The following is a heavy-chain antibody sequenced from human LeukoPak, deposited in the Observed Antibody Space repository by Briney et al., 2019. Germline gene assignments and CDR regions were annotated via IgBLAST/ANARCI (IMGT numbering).Heavy chain of an antibody. CDR3: ARDSTMVYGMDV. Sequence: GRSLRLSCAASGFTFSSYAMHWVRQAPGKGLEWVAVISYDGSNKYYADSVKGRFTISRDNSKNTLYLQMNSLRAEDTAVYYCARDSTMVYGMDVWGQGTTVTVSS. J-gene: IGHJ6*02. CDR1: GFTFSSYA. V-gene: IGHV3-30*14. D-gene: IGHD3-10*01. CDR2: ISYDGSNK.